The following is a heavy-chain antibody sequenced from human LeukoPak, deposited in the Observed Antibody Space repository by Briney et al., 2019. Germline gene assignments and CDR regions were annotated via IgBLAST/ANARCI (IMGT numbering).Heavy chain of an antibody. CDR1: GFTFSGSA. V-gene: IGHV3-73*01. CDR3: TRKCSSTSCQYWEFDY. CDR2: IRSKANSYAT. Sequence: GGSLRLSCAASGFTFSGSAMHWVRQASGKGLEWVGRIRSKANSYATAYAASVKGRFTISRDDSKNTAYLQMNSLKTEDTAVYYCTRKCSSTSCQYWEFDYWGQGTLVTVSS. D-gene: IGHD2-2*01. J-gene: IGHJ4*02.